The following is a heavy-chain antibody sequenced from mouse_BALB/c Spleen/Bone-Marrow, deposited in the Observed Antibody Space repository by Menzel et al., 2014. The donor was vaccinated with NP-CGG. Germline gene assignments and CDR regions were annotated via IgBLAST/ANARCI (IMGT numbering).Heavy chain of an antibody. CDR3: RGVCAIVANKYYYAMDY. D-gene: IGHD1-1*01. J-gene: IGHJ4*01. Sequence: DVQLQQSGLDLVKPGASRKLSCKASGYSFTGYFMNWVKQSQGKSLEWVGRINPYNGNTFYNQKFKGMATLTIDKSSSTPNIELLSLIAGDTAVYYCRGVCAIVANKYYYAMDYWGQGTSVTVSS. CDR2: INPYNGNT. V-gene: IGHV1-37*01. CDR1: GYSFTGYF.